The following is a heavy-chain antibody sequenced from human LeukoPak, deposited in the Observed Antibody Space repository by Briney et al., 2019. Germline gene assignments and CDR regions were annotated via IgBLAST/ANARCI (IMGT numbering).Heavy chain of an antibody. J-gene: IGHJ6*03. CDR2: IIPIFGTA. CDR1: GYTFTSYD. V-gene: IGHV1-69*13. D-gene: IGHD3-10*01. CDR3: ASTSLYGSGSYGPYYYYYMDV. Sequence: SVKVSCKASGYTFTSYDINWVRQAPGQGLEWMGGIIPIFGTANYAQKFQGRVTITADESTSTAYMELSSLRSEDTAVYYCASTSLYGSGSYGPYYYYYMDVWGKGTTVTVSS.